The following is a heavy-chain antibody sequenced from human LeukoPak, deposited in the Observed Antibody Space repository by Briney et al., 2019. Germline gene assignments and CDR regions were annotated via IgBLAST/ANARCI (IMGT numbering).Heavy chain of an antibody. CDR3: TSPSSGWGLFDY. J-gene: IGHJ4*02. V-gene: IGHV1-2*02. D-gene: IGHD6-19*01. Sequence: ASVKVSCKASGYTFTGYYMHWVRQAPGQGLEWMGWINPNSGCTNYAQKFQGRVTMTRDTSISTAYMELSRLRSDDTAVYYCTSPSSGWGLFDYWGQGTLVTVSS. CDR2: INPNSGCT. CDR1: GYTFTGYY.